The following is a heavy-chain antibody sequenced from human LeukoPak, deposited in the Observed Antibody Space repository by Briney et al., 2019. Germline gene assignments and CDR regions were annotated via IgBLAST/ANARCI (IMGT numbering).Heavy chain of an antibody. CDR3: ARGGYCSSTSCYFPYYYYGMDV. CDR2: ISYDGSNK. CDR1: GFTFSSYA. V-gene: IGHV3-30-3*01. J-gene: IGHJ6*02. D-gene: IGHD2-2*03. Sequence: GRSLRLSCAASGFTFSSYAMHWVRQAPGKGLEWVAVISYDGSNKYYADSVKGRFTISRDNSKNTLYLQMNSLRAEGTAVYYCARGGYCSSTSCYFPYYYYGMDVWGQGTTVTVSS.